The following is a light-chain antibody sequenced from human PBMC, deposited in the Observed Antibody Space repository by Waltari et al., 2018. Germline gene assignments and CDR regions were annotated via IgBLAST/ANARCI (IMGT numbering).Light chain of an antibody. J-gene: IGLJ3*02. CDR2: QDT. V-gene: IGLV3-1*01. CDR1: KLWDRY. Sequence: SSALTQPPSVAVPPGQRANIPCPGEKLWDRYVSWYQQKPGQSPILIIYQDTKRPPGIPERFSGSNSGNTATLTIGGTQTMDEADYYCQAWDSRGVFGGGTKLTVL. CDR3: QAWDSRGV.